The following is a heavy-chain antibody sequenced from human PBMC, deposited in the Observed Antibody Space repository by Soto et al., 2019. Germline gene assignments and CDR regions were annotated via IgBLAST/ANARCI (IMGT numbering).Heavy chain of an antibody. CDR3: ARDRDSGSYSHYYYYYGMDV. CDR1: GDSVSSNSAA. Sequence: SHTLSLTCAISGDSVSSNSAAWNWIRQSPSRGLEWLGRTYYRSKWYNDYAVSVKSRITINPDTSKNQFSLQLNSVTPEDTAVYYCARDRDSGSYSHYYYYYGMDVWGQGTTVTAP. D-gene: IGHD1-26*01. J-gene: IGHJ6*02. V-gene: IGHV6-1*01. CDR2: TYYRSKWYN.